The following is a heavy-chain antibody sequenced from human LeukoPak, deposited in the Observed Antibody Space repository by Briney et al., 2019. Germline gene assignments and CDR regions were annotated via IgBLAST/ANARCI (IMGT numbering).Heavy chain of an antibody. CDR2: INARGDT. CDR1: GWSFNDYY. CDR3: ARGQVPAARGYNWFDP. J-gene: IGHJ5*02. D-gene: IGHD2-2*01. V-gene: IGHV4-34*01. Sequence: PSETLSLTCAVYGWSFNDYYWNWIRQPPGKGLAGLGEINARGDTNYNPSLKSRVTISVDTSKKQFSLRLTSMIAADTALYYCARGQVPAARGYNWFDPWGQGTLVTVSS.